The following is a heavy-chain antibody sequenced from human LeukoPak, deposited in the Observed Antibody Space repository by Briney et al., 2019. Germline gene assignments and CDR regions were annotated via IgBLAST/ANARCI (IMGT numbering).Heavy chain of an antibody. D-gene: IGHD3-22*01. CDR2: IRYDGSNK. J-gene: IGHJ4*02. CDR3: AKDGDYYDSSGYPFYFDY. V-gene: IGHV3-30*02. CDR1: GFTFSSYG. Sequence: GGSLRLSCAPSGFTFSSYGMHWVRQAPGKGLEWVAFIRYDGSNKYYADSVKGRFTISRDNSKNTLYLQMNSLRAEDTAVYYCAKDGDYYDSSGYPFYFDYWGQGTLVTVSS.